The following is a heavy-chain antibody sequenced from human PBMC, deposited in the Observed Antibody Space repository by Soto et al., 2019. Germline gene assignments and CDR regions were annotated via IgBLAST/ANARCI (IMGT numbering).Heavy chain of an antibody. CDR3: ARLVVDTAMVNFDP. CDR1: GGSISSSSYY. Sequence: SQTLSLTCTVSGGSISSSSYYWGWIRQPPGKGLEWIGSIYYSGSTYYNPSLKSRVTISVDTSKNQFSLKLSSVTAADTAVYYCARLVVDTAMVNFDPWGQGTLVTVSS. D-gene: IGHD5-18*01. J-gene: IGHJ5*02. CDR2: IYYSGST. V-gene: IGHV4-39*01.